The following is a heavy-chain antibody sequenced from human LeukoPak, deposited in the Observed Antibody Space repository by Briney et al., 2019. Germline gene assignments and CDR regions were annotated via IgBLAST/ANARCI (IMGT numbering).Heavy chain of an antibody. V-gene: IGHV4-59*01. Sequence: PSETLSLTCTVSDDSISNYYWSWIRQPPGKGLEWIGYMFYSGRTSYNPSLKSRVTISVDTSKNRVSLSLSSMTAADTAVHYCARVSLAAANDAFDIWGQGTMVTVSS. J-gene: IGHJ3*02. D-gene: IGHD6-19*01. CDR2: MFYSGRT. CDR1: DDSISNYY. CDR3: ARVSLAAANDAFDI.